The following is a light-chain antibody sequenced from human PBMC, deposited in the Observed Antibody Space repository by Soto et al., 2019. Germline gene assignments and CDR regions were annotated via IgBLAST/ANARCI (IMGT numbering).Light chain of an antibody. CDR1: SSNIGATYD. Sequence: QAVVTQPPSVSGAPGQRVTISCTGSSSNIGATYDVQWYQQLPGTAPKLLIYGNSNRPSGVPVRFSGSKSGTSASLAITGLQADDEADYYCQSYDSSLSAHYVFGTGTKVTVL. J-gene: IGLJ1*01. CDR3: QSYDSSLSAHYV. CDR2: GNS. V-gene: IGLV1-40*01.